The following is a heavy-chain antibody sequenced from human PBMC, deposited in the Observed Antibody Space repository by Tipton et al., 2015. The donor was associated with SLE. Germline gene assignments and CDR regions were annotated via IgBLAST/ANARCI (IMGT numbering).Heavy chain of an antibody. V-gene: IGHV4-61*01. CDR2: IHYTVST. Sequence: TLSLTCTVSGGSVSSNPHYWSWIRQPPGKGLEWIGDIHYTVSTNYNPSLNSRVTISVDTSKNQFSLKLSSVTAADTAVYYCARGLRITMVRGVPFDYWGQGTLVTVSS. CDR3: ARGLRITMVRGVPFDY. D-gene: IGHD3-10*01. CDR1: GGSVSSNPHY. J-gene: IGHJ4*02.